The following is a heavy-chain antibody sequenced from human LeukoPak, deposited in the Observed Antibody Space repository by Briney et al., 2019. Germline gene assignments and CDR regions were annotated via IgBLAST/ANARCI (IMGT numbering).Heavy chain of an antibody. D-gene: IGHD3-16*02. V-gene: IGHV7-4-1*02. CDR2: IDTNTRNP. J-gene: IGHJ6*03. Sequence: ASVKVSCKASGYTFTSYAMNWVRQAPGQGLEWMGWIDTNTRNPMYAQGFTGRFVFSLDTTVNTAYLQISSLKAEDTAVYYCARCPFGGVIAAEYYYYYMDVWGKGTTVTISS. CDR1: GYTFTSYA. CDR3: ARCPFGGVIAAEYYYYYMDV.